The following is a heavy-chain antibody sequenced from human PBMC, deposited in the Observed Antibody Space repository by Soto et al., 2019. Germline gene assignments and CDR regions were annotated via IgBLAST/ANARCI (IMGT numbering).Heavy chain of an antibody. CDR3: AREDLEMATRFDY. CDR2: IIPIFGTA. V-gene: IGHV1-69*13. CDR1: GGTSSSYA. D-gene: IGHD5-12*01. J-gene: IGHJ4*02. Sequence: SVKVSCKASGGTSSSYAISWVRQAPGQGLEWMGGIIPIFGTANYAQKFQGRVTITADESTSTAYMELSSLRSEDTAVYYCAREDLEMATRFDYWGQGTLVPVSS.